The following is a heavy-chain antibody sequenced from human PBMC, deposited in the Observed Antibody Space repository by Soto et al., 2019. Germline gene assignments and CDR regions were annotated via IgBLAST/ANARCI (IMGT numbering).Heavy chain of an antibody. Sequence: SETLSLTFAVSSGSISSSNWWSWVRQPPGKGLEWIGEIYHSGSTNYNPSLKSRVTISVDKSKNQFSLKLSSVTAADTAVYYCAREAAAAGSYYYYYMDVWGKGTTVTVSS. CDR2: IYHSGST. D-gene: IGHD6-13*01. CDR1: SGSISSSNW. V-gene: IGHV4-4*02. CDR3: AREAAAAGSYYYYYMDV. J-gene: IGHJ6*03.